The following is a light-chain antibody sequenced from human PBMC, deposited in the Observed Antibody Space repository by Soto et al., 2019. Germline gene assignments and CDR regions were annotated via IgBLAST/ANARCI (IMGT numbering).Light chain of an antibody. J-gene: IGKJ4*01. CDR1: RGVGSNF. CDR2: GAS. CDR3: QQYGSSPPLT. V-gene: IGKV3-20*01. Sequence: EIVLTQSPGTLSLSPGGRATLSCRASRGVGSNFLAWYQQKPGQAPRLLIYGASSRATGIPDRFSGSGSGTDFTLTISRLEPDDFAVYYCQQYGSSPPLTFGGGTKVEIK.